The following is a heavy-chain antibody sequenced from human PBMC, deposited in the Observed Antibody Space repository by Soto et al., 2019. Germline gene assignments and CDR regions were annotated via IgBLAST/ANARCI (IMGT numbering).Heavy chain of an antibody. D-gene: IGHD6-6*01. Sequence: QVQLQQWGAGLLKPSETLSLTCAVYGGSFSGYYWSWIRQPPGKGLEWIGEINHSGSTNYNPSLKSRVTISVDTSKNQFSLKLSSVTAADTAVYYCARPTFIAAFDYWGQGTLVTVSS. CDR1: GGSFSGYY. V-gene: IGHV4-34*01. J-gene: IGHJ4*02. CDR3: ARPTFIAAFDY. CDR2: INHSGST.